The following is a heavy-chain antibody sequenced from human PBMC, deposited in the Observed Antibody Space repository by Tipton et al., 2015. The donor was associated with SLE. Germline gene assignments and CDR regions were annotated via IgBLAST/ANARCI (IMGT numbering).Heavy chain of an antibody. V-gene: IGHV4-4*07. Sequence: TLSLTCNVSGVSISRSYWSWFRQPAGKGLEWIGRIYTSGATDDNPSLKSRVTMSVDMSKNQIFLKMTSVTAADSAVYFCARVWLNNAFDIWGQGTRVTVSS. CDR1: GVSISRSY. CDR2: IYTSGAT. J-gene: IGHJ3*02. D-gene: IGHD2/OR15-2a*01. CDR3: ARVWLNNAFDI.